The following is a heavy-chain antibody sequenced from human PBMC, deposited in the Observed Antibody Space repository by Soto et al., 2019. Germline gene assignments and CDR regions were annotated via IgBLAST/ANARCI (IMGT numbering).Heavy chain of an antibody. CDR2: IYYSGST. CDR3: ARQYNYTPYYYYYYMDV. Sequence: SETLSLTCTVSGGSISSSSYYWGWIRQPPGKGLEWIGSIYYSGSTYYNPSLKGRVTISVDTSKNQFSLKLSSVTAADTAVYYCARQYNYTPYYYYYYMDVWGKGTTVTVSS. CDR1: GGSISSSSYY. D-gene: IGHD1-20*01. V-gene: IGHV4-39*01. J-gene: IGHJ6*03.